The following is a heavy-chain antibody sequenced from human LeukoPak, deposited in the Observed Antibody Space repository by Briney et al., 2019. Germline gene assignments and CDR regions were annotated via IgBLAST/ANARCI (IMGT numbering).Heavy chain of an antibody. D-gene: IGHD2-2*01. V-gene: IGHV1-8*02. CDR3: ARVQLQENWFDP. Sequence: ASVKVSCKASGYTFTGYYMHWVRQAPGQGLEWMGWMNPNSGNTGYAQKFQGRVTMTRNTSISTAYMELSSLRSEDTAVYYCARVQLQENWFDPWGQGTLVTVSS. CDR2: MNPNSGNT. J-gene: IGHJ5*02. CDR1: GYTFTGYY.